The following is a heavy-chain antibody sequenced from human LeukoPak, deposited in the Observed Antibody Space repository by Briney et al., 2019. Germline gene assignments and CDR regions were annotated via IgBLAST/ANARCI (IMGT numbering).Heavy chain of an antibody. Sequence: GGSLRLSCAASGFTVSSNYMSWVRQAPGKGLEWVSVIYSGGSTYYADSVKGRFTISRDNSKNTLYLQMNSLRAEDTAVYYCTRLLWGEDSYIPGGWGQGTLVTVSS. J-gene: IGHJ4*02. D-gene: IGHD5-18*01. CDR2: IYSGGST. CDR3: TRLLWGEDSYIPGG. V-gene: IGHV3-66*04. CDR1: GFTVSSNY.